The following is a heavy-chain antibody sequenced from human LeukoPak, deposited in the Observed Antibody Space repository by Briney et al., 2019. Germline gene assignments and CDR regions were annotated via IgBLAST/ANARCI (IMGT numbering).Heavy chain of an antibody. J-gene: IGHJ4*02. V-gene: IGHV3-33*06. CDR1: GFTFSSYD. D-gene: IGHD3-10*01. CDR2: IWYDGNNK. CDR3: AKIMVAYAGVDY. Sequence: GRSLRLSCAASGFTFSSYDMHWVRQAPGKGLEWVAVIWYDGNNKYYADSAKGRFTISRDNSKNTLYLQMNSLRAEDTAVYYCAKIMVAYAGVDYWGQGTLVTVSS.